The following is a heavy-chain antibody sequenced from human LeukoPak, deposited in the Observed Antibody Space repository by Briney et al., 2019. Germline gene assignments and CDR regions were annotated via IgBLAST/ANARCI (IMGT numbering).Heavy chain of an antibody. J-gene: IGHJ4*02. D-gene: IGHD7-27*01. CDR3: AKFWGSDY. CDR1: GFPFRSYA. Sequence: GGSLRLSCAASGFPFRSYAMSWVRQAPGKGLEWVSGISRSGGSSYYADSVKGRFTISRDNSKNTLYLQMNSLRAEDTAVYYCAKFWGSDYWGQGTLVTVSS. CDR2: ISRSGGSS. V-gene: IGHV3-23*01.